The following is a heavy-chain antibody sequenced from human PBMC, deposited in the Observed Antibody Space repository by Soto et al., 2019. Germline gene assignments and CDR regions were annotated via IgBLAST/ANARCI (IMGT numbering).Heavy chain of an antibody. Sequence: QVQLVQSGAEVKKPGASVKVSCKASGYTFPRYDINWVRHATGQGLEWMGWMNPNSGNTGYAEKFQGRVTMTRNTSISTAYMELSSLRSEDTAVYYRARDHYGNSAWFYPSGQGTLVTVSS. D-gene: IGHD3-10*01. CDR3: ARDHYGNSAWFYP. V-gene: IGHV1-8*01. J-gene: IGHJ5*02. CDR1: GYTFPRYD. CDR2: MNPNSGNT.